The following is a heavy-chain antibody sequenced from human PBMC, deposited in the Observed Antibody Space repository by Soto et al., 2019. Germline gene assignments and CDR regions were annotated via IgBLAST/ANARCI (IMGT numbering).Heavy chain of an antibody. CDR1: GGSISSGDYY. D-gene: IGHD5-18*01. Sequence: QVQLQESGPGLVKPSQTLSLTCTVSGGSISSGDYYWSWIRQPPGKGLEWIGYIYYSGSTYYNPSLKSRLTISVDTSKNQFSVKLSSVTAADTAIYYCARQDTALVRFDYWGQGTLVTVSS. J-gene: IGHJ4*02. CDR3: ARQDTALVRFDY. V-gene: IGHV4-30-4*01. CDR2: IYYSGST.